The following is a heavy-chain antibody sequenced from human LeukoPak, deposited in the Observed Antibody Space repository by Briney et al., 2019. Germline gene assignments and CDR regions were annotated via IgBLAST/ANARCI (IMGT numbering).Heavy chain of an antibody. D-gene: IGHD2-2*01. V-gene: IGHV3-23*01. Sequence: GGSLRLSCAASGFTFSSYAMRWVRQAPGKGLEWVSAISGSGGSTYYADSVKGRFTISRDNSKNTLYLQMNSLRAEDTAVYYCAKDQLLRYYFDYWGQGTLVTVSS. CDR3: AKDQLLRYYFDY. CDR2: ISGSGGST. CDR1: GFTFSSYA. J-gene: IGHJ4*02.